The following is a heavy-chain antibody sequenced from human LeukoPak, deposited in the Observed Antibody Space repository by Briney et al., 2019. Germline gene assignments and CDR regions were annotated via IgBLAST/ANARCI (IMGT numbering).Heavy chain of an antibody. CDR1: GFSFSSYG. V-gene: IGHV3-33*06. CDR2: IWYDGSKK. J-gene: IGHJ4*02. CDR3: AKDQAYYDFWSGPDY. D-gene: IGHD3-3*01. Sequence: GRSLRLSCAASGFSFSSYGMHWVRQAPGKGLEWVAVIWYDGSKKYYADSVKGRFTISRDNSKNTLYLQMNSLRAEDTAVYYCAKDQAYYDFWSGPDYWGQGTLVTVSS.